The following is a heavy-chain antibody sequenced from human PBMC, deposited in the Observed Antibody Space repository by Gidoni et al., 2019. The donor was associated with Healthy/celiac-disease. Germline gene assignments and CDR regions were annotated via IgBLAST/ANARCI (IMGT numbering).Heavy chain of an antibody. Sequence: EVQLVESGGGLVQPGGSLRLSCAASVFTFSSYSMNWVRQAPGKGLEWVSYISSSSTIYYADSVKGRFTISRDNAKNSLYLQMNSLRAEDTAVYYCARDLSSGWYGDAFDIWGQGTMVTVSS. D-gene: IGHD6-19*01. CDR2: ISSSSTI. CDR1: VFTFSSYS. CDR3: ARDLSSGWYGDAFDI. J-gene: IGHJ3*02. V-gene: IGHV3-48*01.